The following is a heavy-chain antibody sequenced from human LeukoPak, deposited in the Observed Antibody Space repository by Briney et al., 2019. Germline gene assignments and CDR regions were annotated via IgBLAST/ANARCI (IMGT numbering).Heavy chain of an antibody. V-gene: IGHV4-59*01. CDR1: GGSISSYY. D-gene: IGHD4-23*01. CDR3: ARAPQSSRWFDY. Sequence: SETLSLTCTVSGGSISSYYWSWIRQPPGKGLEWIGYIYYSGSTNYNPSLKSRVTISVDTSKNQFSLKLSSVTAADTAVYYCARAPQSSRWFDYWGQGTLVTVSS. J-gene: IGHJ4*02. CDR2: IYYSGST.